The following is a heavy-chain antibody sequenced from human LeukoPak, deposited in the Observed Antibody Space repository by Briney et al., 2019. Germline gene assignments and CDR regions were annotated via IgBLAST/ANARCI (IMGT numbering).Heavy chain of an antibody. CDR3: ARDLRRYDFWSGYRGYFDY. J-gene: IGHJ4*02. D-gene: IGHD3-3*01. CDR1: GGSISSGGYY. CDR2: IYYSGST. V-gene: IGHV4-31*03. Sequence: SETLSLTCTVSGGSISSGGYYWSWIRQHPGKGLEWIGYIYYSGSTYYNPSLKSRVTISVDTSKNQFSLKLSSVTAADTAVYYCARDLRRYDFWSGYRGYFDYWGQGTLVTVSS.